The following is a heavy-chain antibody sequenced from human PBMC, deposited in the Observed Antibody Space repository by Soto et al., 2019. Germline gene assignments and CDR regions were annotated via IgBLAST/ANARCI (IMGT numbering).Heavy chain of an antibody. J-gene: IGHJ1*01. CDR1: GFTFTSYD. D-gene: IGHD6-13*01. CDR3: ASGPGQQLGYFQL. V-gene: IGHV1-8*02. Sequence: QVQLVQSGAEVKKPGASVKVSCKASGFTFTSYDINWVRQATGQGFEWMGWMNPNSGNTGYAEKFQGRVTMTRSNPISTAYMELTSLRSDDTAVYYCASGPGQQLGYFQLWGQGTMVIVAS. CDR2: MNPNSGNT.